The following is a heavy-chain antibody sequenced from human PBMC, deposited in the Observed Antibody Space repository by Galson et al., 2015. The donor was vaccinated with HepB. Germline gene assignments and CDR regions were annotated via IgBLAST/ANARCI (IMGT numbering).Heavy chain of an antibody. V-gene: IGHV1-3*01. J-gene: IGHJ4*02. CDR2: ITADNRNP. D-gene: IGHD3-10*01. CDR3: ATQRNHGSPLDY. CDR1: GDTFTPYT. Sequence: SVKVSCKASGDTFTPYTMHWVRQAPGQRLEWMGWITADNRNPKYSQKLQGRVTFTRDTSASTAYMELSSLRSEDTAVYYCATQRNHGSPLDYWGQGTLVIVSS.